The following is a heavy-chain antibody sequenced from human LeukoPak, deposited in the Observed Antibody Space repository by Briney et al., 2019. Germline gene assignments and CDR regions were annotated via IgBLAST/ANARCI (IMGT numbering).Heavy chain of an antibody. CDR1: GFTFSSYG. V-gene: IGHV3-33*01. D-gene: IGHD3-22*01. J-gene: IGHJ4*02. CDR2: IWYDGSNK. CDR3: ARALVDSSFDY. Sequence: PGRSLRLSCAASGFTFSSYGMHWVRQAPGKGLEWVAVIWYDGSNKYYADSVKGRFTISRDNSKNTLYLQMNSLRAEDTAVYYCARALVDSSFDYWGQGTLVTVFS.